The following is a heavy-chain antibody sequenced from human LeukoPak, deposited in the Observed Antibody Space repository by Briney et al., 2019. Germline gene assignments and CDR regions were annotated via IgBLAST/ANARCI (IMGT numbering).Heavy chain of an antibody. J-gene: IGHJ5*02. CDR2: IKEDGSEK. V-gene: IGHV3-7*04. Sequence: GGSLRLSCAASGFTFSSYWMSWVRQAPGKGLEWVANIKEDGSEKYYVDSVKGRFTISRDNAKNSLYLQMNSLRAEDTAVYYCARGGDILRFLEWSGNNWFDPWGQGTLVPSPQ. CDR1: GFTFSSYW. D-gene: IGHD3-3*01. CDR3: ARGGDILRFLEWSGNNWFDP.